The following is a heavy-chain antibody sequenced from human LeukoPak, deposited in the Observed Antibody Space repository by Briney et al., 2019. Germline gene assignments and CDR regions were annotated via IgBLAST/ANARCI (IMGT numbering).Heavy chain of an antibody. J-gene: IGHJ3*02. Sequence: GESLKISCKGAGYTFTSYWIGWVRQVPGKGLEWMGIIYPDDSDTRYSPSFQGQVSISADKSISTAYLQWSSLKAWDTAMYYCARTGTTPYDAFDIWGQGTLVTVSS. CDR1: GYTFTSYW. V-gene: IGHV5-51*01. CDR2: IYPDDSDT. CDR3: ARTGTTPYDAFDI. D-gene: IGHD4-17*01.